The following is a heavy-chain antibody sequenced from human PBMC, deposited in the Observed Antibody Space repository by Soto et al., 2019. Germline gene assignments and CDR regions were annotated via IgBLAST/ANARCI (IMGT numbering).Heavy chain of an antibody. Sequence: SETLSLTCAVSGGSISSSNWWSWVRQPPGKGLEWIGEIYHSGSTNYNPSLKSRVTISVDKSRNQFSLKLSSVTAADTAVYYCARVPFQRLQIDYWGQGTLVTVSS. CDR3: ARVPFQRLQIDY. V-gene: IGHV4-4*02. CDR2: IYHSGST. D-gene: IGHD4-4*01. CDR1: GGSISSSNW. J-gene: IGHJ4*02.